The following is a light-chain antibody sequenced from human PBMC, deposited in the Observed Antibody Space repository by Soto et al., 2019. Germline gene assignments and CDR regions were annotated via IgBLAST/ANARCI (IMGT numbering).Light chain of an antibody. V-gene: IGKV3-11*01. J-gene: IGKJ4*01. CDR2: DAS. Sequence: EILLTQSPATLSLSPGERATLSCRASQSVSSYLAWYQHKPGQAPRLLIYDASTRATGIPARFSGSGSGTDFTLTISSLEAEDFAVYYCQQRSTPLTFGGGTKVEIK. CDR3: QQRSTPLT. CDR1: QSVSSY.